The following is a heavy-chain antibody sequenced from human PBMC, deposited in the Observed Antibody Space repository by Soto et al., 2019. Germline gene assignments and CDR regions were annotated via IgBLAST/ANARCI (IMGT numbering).Heavy chain of an antibody. V-gene: IGHV1-69*02. CDR2: INPILGIA. Sequence: SVKVSCKASGYTFTSYYMHWVRQAPGQGLEWMGIINPILGIANYAQKFQGRVTITADKSTSTAYMELSSLRSEDTAVYYCEHANWNPLPQTLDYWGKGTLDTVSS. CDR3: EHANWNPLPQTLDY. J-gene: IGHJ4*02. D-gene: IGHD1-1*01. CDR1: GYTFTSYY.